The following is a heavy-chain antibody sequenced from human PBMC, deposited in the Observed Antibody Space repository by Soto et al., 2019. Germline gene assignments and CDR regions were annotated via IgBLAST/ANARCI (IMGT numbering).Heavy chain of an antibody. CDR2: ISASSSSI. CDR1: GFNVITFS. Sequence: DVQLVESGGGLVKPGGSLRLSCAASGFNVITFSMNWVRQAPGKGLEWVSSISASSSSIYYAESVKGRFTVSRDNAKNSLYLPMNSLTAADTALYYCVRDAYNRDAFDIWGQGKTVTVSS. V-gene: IGHV3-21*01. D-gene: IGHD1-20*01. CDR3: VRDAYNRDAFDI. J-gene: IGHJ3*02.